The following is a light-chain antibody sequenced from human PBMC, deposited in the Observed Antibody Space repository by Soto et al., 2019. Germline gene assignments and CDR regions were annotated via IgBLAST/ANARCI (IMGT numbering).Light chain of an antibody. Sequence: SYELTQPPSVSVSPGQTASITCSGDKLGDKYASWYQQKPGQSPVVVIYQDRKRPSGIPERFSGSKSGDTATLTISGTQAVDEADYYCQAWVSSTAVFGGGTKLTVL. V-gene: IGLV3-1*01. CDR2: QDR. CDR3: QAWVSSTAV. J-gene: IGLJ2*01. CDR1: KLGDKY.